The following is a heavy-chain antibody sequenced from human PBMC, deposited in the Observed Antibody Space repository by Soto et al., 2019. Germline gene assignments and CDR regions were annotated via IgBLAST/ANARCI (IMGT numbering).Heavy chain of an antibody. D-gene: IGHD6-6*01. V-gene: IGHV5-51*01. CDR1: GYSFTSYW. CDR3: ARFGGGSSPSRARIYYYYGMDV. J-gene: IGHJ6*02. CDR2: IYPGDSDT. Sequence: GESLKISCKGSGYSFTSYWIGWVRQMPGKGLEWMGIIYPGDSDTRYSPSFQGQVTISADKSISTAYLQWSSLKASDTAMYYCARFGGGSSPSRARIYYYYGMDVWGQGTTVTVSS.